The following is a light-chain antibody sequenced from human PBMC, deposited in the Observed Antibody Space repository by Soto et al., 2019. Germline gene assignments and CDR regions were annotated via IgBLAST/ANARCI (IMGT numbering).Light chain of an antibody. J-gene: IGKJ4*01. CDR2: DAS. V-gene: IGKV1-5*01. CDR3: QKYNSAPLT. Sequence: IQMTQSPSTLSASVGDRVSITCRASQSVSSWLAWYQQKPGKAPKLLIYDASGLESGVPSRFSGSGSGTDFTLTISSLQPEDVAAYYCQKYNSAPLTFGGGTKVDI. CDR1: QSVSSW.